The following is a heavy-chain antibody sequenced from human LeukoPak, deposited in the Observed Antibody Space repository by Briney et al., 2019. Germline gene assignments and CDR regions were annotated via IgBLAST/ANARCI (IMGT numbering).Heavy chain of an antibody. CDR2: IYYSGST. CDR3: ATLRDGYNYDAFDI. J-gene: IGHJ3*02. D-gene: IGHD5-24*01. V-gene: IGHV4-39*07. CDR1: GGSISSSSYY. Sequence: SETLSLTCTVSGGSISSSSYYWGWIRQPPGKGLEWIGSIYYSGSTYYNPSLKSRVTISVDTSKNQFSLKLGSVTAADTAVYYCATLRDGYNYDAFDIWGQGTMVTVSS.